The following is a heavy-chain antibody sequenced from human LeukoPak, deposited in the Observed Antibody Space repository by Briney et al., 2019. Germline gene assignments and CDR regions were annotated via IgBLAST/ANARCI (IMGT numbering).Heavy chain of an antibody. CDR2: VASSGTS. CDR1: GDSLNTYY. J-gene: IGHJ5*02. V-gene: IGHV4-59*01. Sequence: SETLSLTCTVSGDSLNTYYWTWIRQTPGKELEWIGLVASSGTSNYNPSSKSRVSISIDTSKNQFSLALTSVTPADTAVYYCARVVRGVVTSNWFDPWGQGTLVSVSS. CDR3: ARVVRGVVTSNWFDP. D-gene: IGHD2-21*02.